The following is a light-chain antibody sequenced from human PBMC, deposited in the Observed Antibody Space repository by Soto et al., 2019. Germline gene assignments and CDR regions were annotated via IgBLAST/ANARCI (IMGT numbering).Light chain of an antibody. CDR3: SSYTTSSTLV. CDR2: DVS. V-gene: IGLV2-14*01. J-gene: IGLJ1*01. Sequence: QSALTQPASVSGSPGQSITISCTGTSSDVGAYNSVCWYQHNPGKAPKLMIHDVSIRPSGASNRFSGSKSGNTASLTISGLQAEDEADYYCSSYTTSSTLVFGTGTKLIVL. CDR1: SSDVGAYNS.